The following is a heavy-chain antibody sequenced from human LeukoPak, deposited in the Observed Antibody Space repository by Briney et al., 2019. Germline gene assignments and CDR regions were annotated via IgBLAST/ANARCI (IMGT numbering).Heavy chain of an antibody. Sequence: PGGSLRLSCAASGFTFSSYSMNWVSQAPGKGLEWVSSISSSSSYIYYADSVKGRFTISRDNAKNSLYLQMNSLRGEDTGVYYCAKDTYGPDDYWGQGTLVTVSS. CDR1: GFTFSSYS. CDR3: AKDTYGPDDY. J-gene: IGHJ4*02. V-gene: IGHV3-21*01. D-gene: IGHD1-14*01. CDR2: ISSSSSYI.